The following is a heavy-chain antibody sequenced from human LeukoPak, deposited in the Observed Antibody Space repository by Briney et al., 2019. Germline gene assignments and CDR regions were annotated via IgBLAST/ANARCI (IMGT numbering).Heavy chain of an antibody. D-gene: IGHD3-10*01. CDR3: ARSGFGELLARFDY. Sequence: SVKVSCKASGGTFSSYAISWVRQAPGQGLEWMGRIIPILGIANYAQKFQGRVTITAGKSTSTAYMELSSLRSEDTAVYYCARSGFGELLARFDYWGQGTLVTVSS. CDR1: GGTFSSYA. V-gene: IGHV1-69*04. J-gene: IGHJ4*02. CDR2: IIPILGIA.